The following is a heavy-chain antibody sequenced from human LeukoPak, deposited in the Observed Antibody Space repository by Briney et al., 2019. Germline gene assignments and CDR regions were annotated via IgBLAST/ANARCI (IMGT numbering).Heavy chain of an antibody. V-gene: IGHV4-59*01. CDR2: IYYSGST. D-gene: IGHD3-3*01. J-gene: IGHJ5*02. Sequence: SVTLSLTCTVSGGSISSYYWSWIRQPPGKGLEWIGYIYYSGSTNYNPSLKSRVTISVDTSKNQFSLKLSSVTAADTAVYYCARSSYDFWSGYHNWFDPWGQGTLVTVSS. CDR3: ARSSYDFWSGYHNWFDP. CDR1: GGSISSYY.